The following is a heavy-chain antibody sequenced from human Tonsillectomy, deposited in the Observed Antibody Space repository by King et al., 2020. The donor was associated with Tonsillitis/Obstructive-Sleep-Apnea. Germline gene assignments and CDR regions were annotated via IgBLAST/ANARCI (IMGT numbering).Heavy chain of an antibody. J-gene: IGHJ4*02. CDR3: TRGRRQLVRSEGLVALY. D-gene: IGHD6-6*01. CDR2: IRSKAYGGTT. CDR1: GFTFGDYA. Sequence: VQLVESGGGLVKPGRSLRLSCTASGFTFGDYAMSWFRQAPGKGLEWVGFIRSKAYGGTTEYAASVKGRFTISRDDSKSIAYLQMNSLKTEDTAVYYCTRGRRQLVRSEGLVALYWGQGTLVTVSS. V-gene: IGHV3-49*05.